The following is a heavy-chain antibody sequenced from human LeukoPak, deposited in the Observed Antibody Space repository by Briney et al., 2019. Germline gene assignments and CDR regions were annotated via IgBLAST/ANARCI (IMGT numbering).Heavy chain of an antibody. D-gene: IGHD3-9*01. CDR3: ARDLYYDILTGYFGVDAFGS. J-gene: IGHJ3*02. Sequence: SETLSLTCTVSGGSISSGSYYWSWIRQPAGKGLEWIGRIYTSGSTNYNPSLKSRVTISMDTSKNQFSLQLSSVTAADTAVYYCARDLYYDILTGYFGVDAFGSWGQGTMVTVSS. CDR1: GGSISSGSYY. V-gene: IGHV4-61*02. CDR2: IYTSGST.